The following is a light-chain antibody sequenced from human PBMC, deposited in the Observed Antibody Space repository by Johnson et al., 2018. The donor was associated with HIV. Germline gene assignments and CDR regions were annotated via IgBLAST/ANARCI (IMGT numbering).Light chain of an antibody. CDR3: GTWDSSLGGHYV. CDR2: ENN. CDR1: SSNIGSNY. V-gene: IGLV1-51*02. Sequence: QSVLTQPPSVSAAPGREVTISCSGSSSNIGSNYVSWYQQLPGTAPKLLIYENNKRPSGIPDRFSGSKSGTSATLGITGLQTGDEADYYCGTWDSSLGGHYVFGTGTKVTVL. J-gene: IGLJ1*01.